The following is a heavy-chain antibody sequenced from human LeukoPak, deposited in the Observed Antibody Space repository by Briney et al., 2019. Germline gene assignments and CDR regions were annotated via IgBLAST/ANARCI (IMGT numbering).Heavy chain of an antibody. CDR1: GGSISSSTYY. CDR2: IYDSGDT. CDR3: ARHGRPGYGGYENAFDI. Sequence: SETLSLTCTVSGGSISSSTYYWDWIRQPPGQGLEWIGDIYDSGDTYYTPSLKSRVTMFVDTSKNQFSLKLSSVTAADTAVYYCARHGRPGYGGYENAFDIWGQGTMVTVSS. J-gene: IGHJ3*02. V-gene: IGHV4-39*01. D-gene: IGHD5-12*01.